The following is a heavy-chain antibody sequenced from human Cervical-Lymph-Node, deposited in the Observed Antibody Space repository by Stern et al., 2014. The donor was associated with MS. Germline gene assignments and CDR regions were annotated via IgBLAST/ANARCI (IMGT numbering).Heavy chain of an antibody. CDR2: INANSGAT. J-gene: IGHJ6*02. CDR3: ARSDVVVVPASMVGGMDV. CDR1: GYTFIAYY. D-gene: IGHD2-2*01. V-gene: IGHV1-2*02. Sequence: QVQLVQSGAEVKEPGASVTVSCKASGYTFIAYYVHWVRQAPGQGLEWMGWINANSGATKYAQKFQGRATMTRDTSLDTVYMELTRLRSDDTAVYYCARSDVVVVPASMVGGMDVWGQGTTVTVSS.